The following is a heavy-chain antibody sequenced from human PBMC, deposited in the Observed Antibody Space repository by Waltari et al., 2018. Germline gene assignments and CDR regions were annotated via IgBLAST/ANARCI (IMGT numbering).Heavy chain of an antibody. Sequence: QVTLKESGPALVKPTQTLTLTCTVSGLSLSSSGTRVSWVRPPPGKALEWLARIDWDEDKYYSPSLKARLTISKDTFKNQVVLTMTNVDPVDTATYYCARMVGPTYYHGLDVWGQGTTVIVSS. J-gene: IGHJ6*02. CDR1: GLSLSSSGTR. CDR3: ARMVGPTYYHGLDV. CDR2: IDWDEDK. D-gene: IGHD1-26*01. V-gene: IGHV2-70*04.